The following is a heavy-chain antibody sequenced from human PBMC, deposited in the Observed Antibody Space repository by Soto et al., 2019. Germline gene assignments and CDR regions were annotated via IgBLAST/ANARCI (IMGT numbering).Heavy chain of an antibody. D-gene: IGHD6-6*01. CDR3: ARSIAALDY. J-gene: IGHJ4*02. CDR1: GFTFSSYE. CDR2: ISSSGSTI. Sequence: GGSLRLSCAASGFTFSSYEMNWVRQAPGKGLEWVSYISSSGSTIYYADSVKGRFTISRDNAKNSLYLQMNSLRAEDAAVYYCARSIAALDYWGQGTLVTVSS. V-gene: IGHV3-48*03.